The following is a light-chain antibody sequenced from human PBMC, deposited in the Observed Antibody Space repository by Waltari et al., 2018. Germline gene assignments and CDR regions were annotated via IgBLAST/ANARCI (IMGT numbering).Light chain of an antibody. CDR1: NPGSKN. CDR3: QIWDSRSDHWV. V-gene: IGLV3-21*01. Sequence: SFHLAQPRSVSASPGPTASITHGGENPGSKNVHWYQLKPLQAPLLVIYSDSRRHWGIPDRFSGSNSGNTATLTISGVEAGDEDDYSCQIWDSRSDHWVFGGGTRLTVL. CDR2: SDS. J-gene: IGLJ3*02.